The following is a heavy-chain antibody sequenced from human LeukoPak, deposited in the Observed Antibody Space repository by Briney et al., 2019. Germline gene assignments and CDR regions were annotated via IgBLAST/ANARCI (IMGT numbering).Heavy chain of an antibody. D-gene: IGHD6-13*01. CDR2: IYSGGST. Sequence: PGGSLRLSRAASGFTVSSNYMSWVRQAPGKGLEWVAVIYSGGSTYYADSVKGRFTISRDNSKNTLYLQMNSLRAEDTAVYYCARVAGYSSSWYCFDYWGQGTLVTVSS. CDR1: GFTVSSNY. V-gene: IGHV3-66*01. CDR3: ARVAGYSSSWYCFDY. J-gene: IGHJ4*02.